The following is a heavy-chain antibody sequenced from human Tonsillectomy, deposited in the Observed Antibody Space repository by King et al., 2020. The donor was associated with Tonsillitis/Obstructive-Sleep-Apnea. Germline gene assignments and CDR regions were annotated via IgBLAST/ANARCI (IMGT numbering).Heavy chain of an antibody. J-gene: IGHJ4*02. D-gene: IGHD2-21*02. CDR3: ARGALQYCGGDCYND. CDR2: IYTRGST. Sequence: VQLQESGPGLVKPSETLSLTCTVSGGSISSYYWSWIRQPAGKGLEWIGRIYTRGSTNYNPSLKSRVTMSVDTSKNQFSLKLSSVTAADTAVYYCARGALQYCGGDCYNDWGQGTLVTVSS. V-gene: IGHV4-4*07. CDR1: GGSISSYY.